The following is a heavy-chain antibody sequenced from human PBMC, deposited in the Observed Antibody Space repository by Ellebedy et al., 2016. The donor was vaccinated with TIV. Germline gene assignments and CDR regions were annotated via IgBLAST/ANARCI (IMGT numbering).Heavy chain of an antibody. D-gene: IGHD3-16*02. CDR1: GFTFSSYW. J-gene: IGHJ5*02. Sequence: GGSLRLXXAASGFTFSSYWMHWVRQASGKGLEWVSAISGSGGSTYYADSVKGRFTISRDNSKNTLYLQMNSLRAEDTAVYYCAKGEVAFGGVIVKFDPWGQGTLVTVSS. CDR2: ISGSGGST. V-gene: IGHV3-23*01. CDR3: AKGEVAFGGVIVKFDP.